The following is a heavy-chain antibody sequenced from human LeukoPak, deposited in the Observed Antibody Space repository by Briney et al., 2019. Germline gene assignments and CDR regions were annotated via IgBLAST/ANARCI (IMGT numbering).Heavy chain of an antibody. D-gene: IGHD2-2*01. J-gene: IGHJ6*04. Sequence: PSETLSLTCAVYGGSFSGYYWSWIRQPPGKGLEWIGEINHSGSTNYNPSLKSRVTISVDTSKNQFSLKLSSVTAADTAAYYCARVIVVVPAATLDVWGKGTTVTVSS. V-gene: IGHV4-34*01. CDR2: INHSGST. CDR1: GGSFSGYY. CDR3: ARVIVVVPAATLDV.